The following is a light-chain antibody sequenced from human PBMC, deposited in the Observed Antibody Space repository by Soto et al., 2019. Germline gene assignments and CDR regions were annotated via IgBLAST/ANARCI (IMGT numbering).Light chain of an antibody. Sequence: DIQMTQSPSTLSASVGDRVTITCRVSQSIDTWLAWYQQKPGKAPKLLIYRASSLERGVSSRFSGSGSETEFTLTISSLQPDDFATYYCQQYDSFSTFGQGTRV. CDR2: RAS. CDR1: QSIDTW. J-gene: IGKJ1*01. CDR3: QQYDSFST. V-gene: IGKV1-5*03.